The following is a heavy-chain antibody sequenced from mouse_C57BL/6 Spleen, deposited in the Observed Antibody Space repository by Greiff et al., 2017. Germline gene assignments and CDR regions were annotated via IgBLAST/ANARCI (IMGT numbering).Heavy chain of an antibody. CDR2: INPNNGGT. CDR3: TTLTTRFAY. V-gene: IGHV1-18*01. Sequence: VQLKQSGPELVKPGASVKIPCKASGYTFTDYNMDWVKQSHGKSLEWIGDINPNNGGTIYNQKFKGKATLTVDKSSSTAYMELRSLTSEDTAVYYCTTLTTRFAYWGQGTLVTVSA. J-gene: IGHJ3*01. D-gene: IGHD2-12*01. CDR1: GYTFTDYN.